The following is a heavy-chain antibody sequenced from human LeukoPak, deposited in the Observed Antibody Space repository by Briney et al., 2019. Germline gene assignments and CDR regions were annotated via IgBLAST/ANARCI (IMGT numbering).Heavy chain of an antibody. D-gene: IGHD2-2*01. V-gene: IGHV1-2*02. Sequence: ASVKVSCKASGYTFTGYYMRWVRQAPGQGLEWMGWINPNSGGTNYAQKFQGRVTMTRDTSISTAYMELSRLRSDDTAVYYCARGDSLVVPAALGLDYWGQGTLVTVSS. CDR2: INPNSGGT. CDR3: ARGDSLVVPAALGLDY. J-gene: IGHJ4*02. CDR1: GYTFTGYY.